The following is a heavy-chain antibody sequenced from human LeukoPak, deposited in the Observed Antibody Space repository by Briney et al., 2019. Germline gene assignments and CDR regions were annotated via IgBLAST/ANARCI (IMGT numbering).Heavy chain of an antibody. CDR2: ISGSGGT. Sequence: GGSLRLSCAVAGTTLSNYGMSWVRQAPGKGLEWVAGISGSGGTNYADSVKGRFTISRDNPRNTLYLQMNSLRAEDTAVYFCAKDKDVVPAAKGAFDIWGQGTMVTVSS. D-gene: IGHD2-2*01. CDR3: AKDKDVVPAAKGAFDI. CDR1: GTTLSNYG. J-gene: IGHJ3*02. V-gene: IGHV3-23*01.